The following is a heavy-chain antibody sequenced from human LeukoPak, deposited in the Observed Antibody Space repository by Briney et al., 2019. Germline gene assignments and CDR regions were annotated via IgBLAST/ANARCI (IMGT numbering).Heavy chain of an antibody. CDR3: ASLWELPYYFDY. J-gene: IGHJ4*02. CDR2: IYYSGST. Sequence: SETLSLTCTVSGGSISSSSYYWGWIRQPPGKGLEWIGSIYYSGSTYYNPSLESRVTISVDTSKNQFSLKLSSVTAADTAVYYCASLWELPYYFDYWGQGTLVTVSS. D-gene: IGHD1-26*01. CDR1: GGSISSSSYY. V-gene: IGHV4-39*01.